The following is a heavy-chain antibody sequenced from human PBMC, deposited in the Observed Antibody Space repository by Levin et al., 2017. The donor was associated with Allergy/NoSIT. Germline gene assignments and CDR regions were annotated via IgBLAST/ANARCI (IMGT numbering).Heavy chain of an antibody. CDR3: AKGGDMDV. CDR2: ITSDGGVK. V-gene: IGHV3-30*18. Sequence: LSLTCAASGFPFSNYGIYWVRQAPGKGLDWVALITSDGGVKFYADSVKGRFTISRDNSRETLYLQMNNLRPDDTAVYYCAKGGDMDVWGKGTTVIVSS. CDR1: GFPFSNYG. J-gene: IGHJ6*03.